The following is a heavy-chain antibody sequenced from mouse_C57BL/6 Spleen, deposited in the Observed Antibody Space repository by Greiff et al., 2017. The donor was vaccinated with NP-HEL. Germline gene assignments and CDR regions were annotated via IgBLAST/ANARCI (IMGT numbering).Heavy chain of an antibody. D-gene: IGHD2-2*01. V-gene: IGHV1-15*01. J-gene: IGHJ2*01. CDR3: TRIEVGGLRRAFDY. Sequence: QLQASGAELVRPGASVTLSCKASGYTFTDYEMHWVKQTPVHGLEWIGAIDPETGGTAYNQKFKGKAILTADKSSSTAYMELRSLTSEDSAVYYCTRIEVGGLRRAFDYWGQGTTLTVSS. CDR2: IDPETGGT. CDR1: GYTFTDYE.